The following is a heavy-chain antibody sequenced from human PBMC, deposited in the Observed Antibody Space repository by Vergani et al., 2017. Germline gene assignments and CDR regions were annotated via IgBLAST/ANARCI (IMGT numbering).Heavy chain of an antibody. V-gene: IGHV3-30*02. D-gene: IGHD3-16*01. CDR2: IQFDGSNQ. CDR1: GFTLSNYD. J-gene: IGHJ4*02. CDR3: AKHFRGWGIDY. Sequence: QVQLVESGGGVVQRGGSLRLSCATSGFTLSNYDMQWIRQGPGKGLEFVTFIQFDGSNQYYADSVKGRFTLSRDFSTNTLYLQMNSLRTDDTATYYCAKHFRGWGIDYWGQGNQVIVSS.